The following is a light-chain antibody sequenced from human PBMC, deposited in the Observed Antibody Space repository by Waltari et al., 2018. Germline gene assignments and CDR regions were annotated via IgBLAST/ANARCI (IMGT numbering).Light chain of an antibody. CDR2: WES. CDR1: LSVLYSPNNKNC. J-gene: IGKJ2*01. CDR3: QHYYSTPVT. Sequence: DIVMTQCPASLAVSLGERATINCKYSLSVLYSPNNKNCFAWYHQTPGQPPKRPIYWESTRASGVPDRCSGSGSGTDVTLTISSLQSVDVAVYCCQHYYSTPVTFGQGTKLEIK. V-gene: IGKV4-1*01.